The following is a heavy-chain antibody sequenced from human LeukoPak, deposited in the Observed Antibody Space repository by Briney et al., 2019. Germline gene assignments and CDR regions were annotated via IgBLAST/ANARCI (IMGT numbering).Heavy chain of an antibody. Sequence: PGGSLRLSCAASGFTFSSYGMHWVRQAPGKGLEWVAVISYDGSNKYYADSVKGRFTISRDNSKNTLYLQMNSLRAEDTAVYYCAKDSTPYCSSTSCYQADFDYWGQGTPVTVSS. CDR2: ISYDGSNK. V-gene: IGHV3-30*18. J-gene: IGHJ4*02. D-gene: IGHD2-2*01. CDR3: AKDSTPYCSSTSCYQADFDY. CDR1: GFTFSSYG.